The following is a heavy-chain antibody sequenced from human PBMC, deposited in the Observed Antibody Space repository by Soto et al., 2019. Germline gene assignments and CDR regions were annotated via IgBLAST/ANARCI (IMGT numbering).Heavy chain of an antibody. J-gene: IGHJ4*02. CDR1: GYTFTSYA. Sequence: QVQLVQSGAEVKKPGASVKVSCKASGYTFTSYAMHWVRQAPGQRLERMGWINAGNGNTKYSQKFQGRVTITRDTSASTAYMELSSLRSEDTAVYYCARGFDYDFWSGGYFDYWGQGTLVTVSS. CDR2: INAGNGNT. D-gene: IGHD3-3*01. CDR3: ARGFDYDFWSGGYFDY. V-gene: IGHV1-3*01.